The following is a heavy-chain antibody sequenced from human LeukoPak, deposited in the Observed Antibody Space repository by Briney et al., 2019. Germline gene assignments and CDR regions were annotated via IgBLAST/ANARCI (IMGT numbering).Heavy chain of an antibody. CDR3: ARGAVAGKYFFDS. V-gene: IGHV4-59*10. CDR1: GGSFSGYY. D-gene: IGHD6-19*01. J-gene: IGHJ4*02. CDR2: IYTSGST. Sequence: SETLSLTCAVYGGSFSGYYWSWIRQPPGKGLEWIGRIYTSGSTNYNPSLKSRVTISVDTSKNQFSLKLSSVTAADTAVYYCARGAVAGKYFFDSWGQGTLVTVSS.